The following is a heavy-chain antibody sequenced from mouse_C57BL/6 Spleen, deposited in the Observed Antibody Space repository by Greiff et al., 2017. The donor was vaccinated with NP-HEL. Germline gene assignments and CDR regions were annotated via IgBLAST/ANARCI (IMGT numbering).Heavy chain of an antibody. J-gene: IGHJ3*01. CDR2: IYPGDGDT. CDR1: GYAFSSYW. CDR3: ARKEAYGDGGFAY. Sequence: VQLQQSGAELVKPGASVKISCKASGYAFSSYWMNWVKQRPGKGLEWIGQIYPGDGDTNYNGKFKGKATLTADKSSSTAYMQLSSLTSEDSAVYFCARKEAYGDGGFAYWGQGTLVTVSA. D-gene: IGHD1-1*01. V-gene: IGHV1-80*01.